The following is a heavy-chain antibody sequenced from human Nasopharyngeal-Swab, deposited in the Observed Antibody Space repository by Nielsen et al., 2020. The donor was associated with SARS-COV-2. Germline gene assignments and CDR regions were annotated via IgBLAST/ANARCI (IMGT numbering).Heavy chain of an antibody. CDR2: IGNSGDT. CDR1: GFLFSDYA. Sequence: GAYLKISCAASGFLFSDYAMNCVRQAPGKGLEWVSAIGNSGDTYGADSVKGRFTFSRDNSKNPLYLQMNSLRVEDTAIYYFAKKRAGITPFLSWGQGTLVTVSS. J-gene: IGHJ5*02. CDR3: AKKRAGITPFLS. D-gene: IGHD2-15*01. V-gene: IGHV3-23*01.